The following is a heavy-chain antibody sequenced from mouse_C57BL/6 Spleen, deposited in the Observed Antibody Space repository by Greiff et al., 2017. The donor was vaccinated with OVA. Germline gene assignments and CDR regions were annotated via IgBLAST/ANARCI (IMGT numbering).Heavy chain of an antibody. J-gene: IGHJ1*03. Sequence: VQLQQSGTVLARPGASVKMSCKTSGYTFTSYWMHWVKQRPGQGLEWIGAIYPGNSDTSYNQKFKGKAKLTAVTSASTADMELSSLTNEDSAVYYCTGGTTVVATNFDVWGTGTTVTVSS. CDR2: IYPGNSDT. CDR3: TGGTTVVATNFDV. CDR1: GYTFTSYW. D-gene: IGHD1-1*01. V-gene: IGHV1-5*01.